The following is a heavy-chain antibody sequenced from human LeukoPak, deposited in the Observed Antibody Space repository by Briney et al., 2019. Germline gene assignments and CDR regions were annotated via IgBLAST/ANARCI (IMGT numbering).Heavy chain of an antibody. CDR1: GFTFDDYA. V-gene: IGHV3-9*01. D-gene: IGHD6-13*01. J-gene: IGHJ6*02. CDR2: ISWNSGSI. Sequence: GRSLRLSCAASGFTFDDYAMHWVRQAPGKGLEWVSGISWNSGSIGYADSVKGRFTISRDNAKNSLYPQMNSLRAEDTALYYCAKDYSSLPYYYYGMDVWGQGTTVTVSS. CDR3: AKDYSSLPYYYYGMDV.